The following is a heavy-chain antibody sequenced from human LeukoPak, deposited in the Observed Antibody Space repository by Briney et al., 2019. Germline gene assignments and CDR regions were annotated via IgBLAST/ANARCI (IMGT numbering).Heavy chain of an antibody. CDR2: IYYSGST. D-gene: IGHD1-26*01. V-gene: IGHV4-39*01. CDR1: GGSISSSSYY. J-gene: IGHJ4*02. CDR3: ARPSGSYSRENFDY. Sequence: PSETLSLTCTVSGGSISSSSYYWGWIRQPPGKGLEWIGSIYYSGSTYYNPSLKGRVTISVDTSKNQFSLKLSSVTAADTAVYYCARPSGSYSRENFDYWGQGTLVTVSS.